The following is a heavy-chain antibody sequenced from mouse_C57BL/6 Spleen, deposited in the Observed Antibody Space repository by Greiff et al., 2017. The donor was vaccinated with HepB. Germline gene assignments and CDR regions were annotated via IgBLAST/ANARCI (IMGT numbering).Heavy chain of an antibody. V-gene: IGHV5-4*01. CDR1: GFTFSSYA. Sequence: EVQGVESGGGLVKPGGSLKLSCAASGFTFSSYAMSWVRQTPEKRLEWVATISDGGSYTYYPDNVKGRFTISRDNAKNNLYLQMSHLKSEDTAMYYSARDPLGSSYFDVWGTGTTVTVSS. D-gene: IGHD1-1*01. CDR2: ISDGGSYT. CDR3: ARDPLGSSYFDV. J-gene: IGHJ1*03.